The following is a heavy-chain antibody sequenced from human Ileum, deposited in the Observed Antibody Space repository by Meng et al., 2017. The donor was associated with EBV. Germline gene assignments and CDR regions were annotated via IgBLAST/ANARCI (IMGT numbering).Heavy chain of an antibody. CDR3: ARDLRVGGAFDY. J-gene: IGHJ4*02. V-gene: IGHV4-61*08. CDR1: GASVTSSGYY. Sequence: QVKSQTSGPRLVRSSETLSLTCTVSGASVTSSGYYWSWVRQSPGKGLEWLGYVNYNGDSTYNPSLKSRVTIFIDTSKKQFYLNLTSATAADTAIYYCARDLRVGGAFDYWGQGTLVTVSS. CDR2: VNYNGDS. D-gene: IGHD1-26*01.